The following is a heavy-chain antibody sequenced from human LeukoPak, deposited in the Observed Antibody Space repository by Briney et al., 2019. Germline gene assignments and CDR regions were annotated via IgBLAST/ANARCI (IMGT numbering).Heavy chain of an antibody. CDR1: GGSISSSSYY. CDR2: IYYSGST. J-gene: IGHJ6*03. V-gene: IGHV4-39*01. CDR3: ARSGDYMDV. D-gene: IGHD3-10*01. Sequence: SETLSLTCTVSGGSISSSSYYWGWLRQPPGKGLEWIGSIYYSGSTYYNPSLKSRVTISVDTSKNQFSLKLSSVTAADTAVYYCARSGDYMDVWGKGTTVTVSS.